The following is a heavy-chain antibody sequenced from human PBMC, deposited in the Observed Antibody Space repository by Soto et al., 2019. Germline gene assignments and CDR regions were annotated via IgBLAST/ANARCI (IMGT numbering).Heavy chain of an antibody. J-gene: IGHJ4*02. CDR3: AARGKFDY. V-gene: IGHV3-30*03. Sequence: QVQLVESGGGVVQPGGSLRLSCAASGFAFSDSGMHWVRQAPGKGLEWVTLLTANGNNRNYADAVKGRFTVSRDDSINTWYLHLNYLTSEDTDGDYCAARGKFDYWGQGTLVTVSS. CDR1: GFAFSDSG. CDR2: LTANGNNR. D-gene: IGHD3-16*01.